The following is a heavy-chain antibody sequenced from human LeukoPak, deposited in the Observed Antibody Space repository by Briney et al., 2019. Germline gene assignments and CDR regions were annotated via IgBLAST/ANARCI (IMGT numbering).Heavy chain of an antibody. CDR2: ISSSSSYI. J-gene: IGHJ6*03. Sequence: GGSLRLSCAASGFTFSDYYMSWIRQAPGKGLEWVSYISSSSSYIYYADSVKGRFTISRDNAKKSVYLQMNSLRAEDTAVHYCARAYSERYGLGYYYMDVWGKGTTVTISS. V-gene: IGHV3-11*06. CDR1: GFTFSDYY. CDR3: ARAYSERYGLGYYYMDV. D-gene: IGHD1-26*01.